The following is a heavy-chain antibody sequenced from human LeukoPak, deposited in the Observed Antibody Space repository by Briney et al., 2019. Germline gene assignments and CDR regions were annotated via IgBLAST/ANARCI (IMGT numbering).Heavy chain of an antibody. CDR1: GGTFSSYA. V-gene: IGHV1-69*13. J-gene: IGHJ4*02. D-gene: IGHD5-12*01. Sequence: SVKVSCRASGGTFSSYAISWVRQAPGQGLEWMGGIIPIFGTANYAQKFQGRVTITADESTSTAYMELSSLRSEDTAVYYCARYSGYAPEWTYYFDYWGQGTLVTVSS. CDR3: ARYSGYAPEWTYYFDY. CDR2: IIPIFGTA.